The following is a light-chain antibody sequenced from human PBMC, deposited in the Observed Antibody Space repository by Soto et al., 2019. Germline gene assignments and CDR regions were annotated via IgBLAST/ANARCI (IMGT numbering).Light chain of an antibody. V-gene: IGKV3D-20*02. CDR1: QSVTSNY. CDR3: QHRSNWPLT. Sequence: EIVLTQFPGTLSLSPGERATLSCRASQSVTSNYLAWYQQRPGQPPNLLVFGASHRAPGIPDRFSGSGSGTDFTLTISRLEPEDFAVYYCQHRSNWPLTFGGGTKVEIK. J-gene: IGKJ4*01. CDR2: GAS.